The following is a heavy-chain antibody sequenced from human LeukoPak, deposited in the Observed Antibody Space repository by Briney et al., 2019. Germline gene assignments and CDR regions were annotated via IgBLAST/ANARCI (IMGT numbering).Heavy chain of an antibody. J-gene: IGHJ5*02. V-gene: IGHV4-39*01. CDR3: ARHYIVVVVFGSNWFDP. CDR1: GGSISSSSYY. CDR2: IYYSGST. Sequence: PSETLSLTCTVSGGSISSSSYYWGWIRQPPGKELEWVGSIYYSGSTYYNPSLKSRVTISVDTSRNQFSLKLSSVTAADTAVYYCARHYIVVVVFGSNWFDPWGQGTLVTVSS. D-gene: IGHD2-15*01.